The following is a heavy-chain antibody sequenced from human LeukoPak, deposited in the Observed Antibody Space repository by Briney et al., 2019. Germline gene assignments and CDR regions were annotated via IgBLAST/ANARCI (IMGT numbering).Heavy chain of an antibody. Sequence: ASVKVSCXASGYTFTGYYMHWVRQAPGQGLEWMGWINPNCGGTNYAQKFQGRVTMTRDTSISTAYMELSRLRSDDTAVYYCARDRNVFWPYTGEYNWFDPWGQGTLVTVSS. J-gene: IGHJ5*02. D-gene: IGHD3-16*01. V-gene: IGHV1-2*02. CDR3: ARDRNVFWPYTGEYNWFDP. CDR1: GYTFTGYY. CDR2: INPNCGGT.